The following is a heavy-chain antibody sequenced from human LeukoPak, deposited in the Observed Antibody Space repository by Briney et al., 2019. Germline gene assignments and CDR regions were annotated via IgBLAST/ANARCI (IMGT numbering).Heavy chain of an antibody. J-gene: IGHJ4*02. CDR1: GFTLSSYA. CDR2: ISYDGSNK. D-gene: IGHD3-3*01. CDR3: ARDRGSLLRSPFDY. Sequence: PGRSLRLSCAASGFTLSSYAMHWVRQAPGKGLEWVAVISYDGSNKYYADSVKGRFTISRDNSKNTLYLQMNSLRAEDTAVYYCARDRGSLLRSPFDYWGQGTLVTVSS. V-gene: IGHV3-30-3*01.